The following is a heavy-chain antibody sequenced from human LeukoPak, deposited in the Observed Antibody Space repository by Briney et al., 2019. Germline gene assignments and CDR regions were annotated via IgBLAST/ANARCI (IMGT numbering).Heavy chain of an antibody. CDR2: IKQDGSEK. Sequence: GGSLRLSCAASGFTFSSYWMSWVRQAPGKGLEWVANIKQDGSEKYYVDSVKGRFTISRDNAKNSLYLQMNSLRAEDTAVYYCARPEGQRLWPYAFDYWGQETLVTVSS. V-gene: IGHV3-7*01. D-gene: IGHD6-25*01. CDR3: ARPEGQRLWPYAFDY. J-gene: IGHJ4*02. CDR1: GFTFSSYW.